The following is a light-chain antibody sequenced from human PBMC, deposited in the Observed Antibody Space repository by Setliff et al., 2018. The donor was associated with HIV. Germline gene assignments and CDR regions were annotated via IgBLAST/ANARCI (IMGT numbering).Light chain of an antibody. CDR2: EVR. Sequence: VLTQPASVSGSPGQSITISCTGTSSDVGGYNYVSWYQHHPGKAPKLIIYEVRNRPSGVSNRFSGSKSGNTASLTISGLQAEDEADYYCSSYAITNTLPFGTGTKVTVL. J-gene: IGLJ1*01. V-gene: IGLV2-14*01. CDR3: SSYAITNTLP. CDR1: SSDVGGYNY.